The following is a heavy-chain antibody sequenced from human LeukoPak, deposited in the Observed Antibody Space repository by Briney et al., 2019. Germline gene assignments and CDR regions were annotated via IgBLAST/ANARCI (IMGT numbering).Heavy chain of an antibody. Sequence: SETLSLTCTVFGDSINSLDLWSWVRQPPGKGLEWIGEMYLSGTTHSNPSVKNRVTISIDKSKNQFFLNLSSVTAADTAVYYCAGLVGRYSSGLYYYYFDYWGQGTLVTVSS. CDR2: MYLSGTT. V-gene: IGHV4-4*02. J-gene: IGHJ4*02. CDR3: AGLVGRYSSGLYYYYFDY. D-gene: IGHD3-22*01. CDR1: GDSINSLDL.